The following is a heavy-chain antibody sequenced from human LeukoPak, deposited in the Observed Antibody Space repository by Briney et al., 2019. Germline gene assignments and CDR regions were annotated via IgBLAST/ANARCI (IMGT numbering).Heavy chain of an antibody. CDR2: IYYSGST. CDR3: ARHTDYGGTYCFDY. CDR1: GGSISSSSYY. V-gene: IGHV4-39*01. Sequence: PSETLSLTCTVSGGSISSSSYYWGWIRQPPGKGLEWIGSIYYSGSTYYNPSLKSRVTISVDTSKNQFSLKLSSVTAADTAVYYCARHTDYGGTYCFDYWGQGTLVTVSS. J-gene: IGHJ4*02. D-gene: IGHD4-23*01.